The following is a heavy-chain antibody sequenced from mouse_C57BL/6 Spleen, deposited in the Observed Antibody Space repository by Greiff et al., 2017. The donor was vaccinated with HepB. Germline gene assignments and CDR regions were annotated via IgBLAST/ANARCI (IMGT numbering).Heavy chain of an antibody. J-gene: IGHJ2*01. Sequence: QVQLQQPGAELVMPGASVKLSCKASGYTFTSYWMHWVKQRPGQGLEWIGEIDPSDSYTNYNQKFKGKSTLTVDKSSSTAYMQLSSLTSEDSAVYYCARGDYGNSYYVDYWGQGTTLTVSS. D-gene: IGHD2-1*01. CDR2: IDPSDSYT. CDR1: GYTFTSYW. CDR3: ARGDYGNSYYVDY. V-gene: IGHV1-69*01.